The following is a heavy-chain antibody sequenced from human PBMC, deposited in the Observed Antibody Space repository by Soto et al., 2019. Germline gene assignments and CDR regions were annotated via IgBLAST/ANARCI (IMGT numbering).Heavy chain of an antibody. CDR1: GGTFSSYT. J-gene: IGHJ4*02. Sequence: QVQLVQSGAEVKKPGSSVKVSCKASGGTFSSYTISWVRQAPGQGLEWMGRLIPILGIDNYAQKFQGRVTITADKSTSTAYMELSSLRSEDTAVYYGARGYSSSWGPTRNDYWGQGTLVTVST. D-gene: IGHD6-13*01. CDR2: LIPILGID. V-gene: IGHV1-69*02. CDR3: ARGYSSSWGPTRNDY.